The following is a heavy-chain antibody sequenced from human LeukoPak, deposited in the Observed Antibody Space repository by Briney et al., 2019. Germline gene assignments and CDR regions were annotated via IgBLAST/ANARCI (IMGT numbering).Heavy chain of an antibody. D-gene: IGHD3-10*01. CDR3: AVSPDLGGGDY. CDR1: GYSISNGFY. V-gene: IGHV4-38-2*02. CDR2: VYHTGST. J-gene: IGHJ4*02. Sequence: SETLSLTCTVSGYSISNGFYWAWIRQPPGKGLEWIGSVYHTGSTYSNPSLKSRVTISVDTSKNQFSLKLSSVTAADTAVYYCAVSPDLGGGDYWGQGTLVTVSS.